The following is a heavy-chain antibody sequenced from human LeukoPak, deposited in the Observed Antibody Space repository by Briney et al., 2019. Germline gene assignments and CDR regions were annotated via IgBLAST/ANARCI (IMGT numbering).Heavy chain of an antibody. CDR1: GFTFSSYS. CDR3: AKHSGGSCYSSFDY. J-gene: IGHJ4*02. V-gene: IGHV3-23*01. D-gene: IGHD2-15*01. CDR2: ISGSGGST. Sequence: PGGSLRLSCAASGFTFSSYSMSWVRQAPGKGLEWVSAISGSGGSTYYADSVKGRFTISRDNSKNTLYLQMNSLRAEDTAVYYCAKHSGGSCYSSFDYWGQGTLVTVSS.